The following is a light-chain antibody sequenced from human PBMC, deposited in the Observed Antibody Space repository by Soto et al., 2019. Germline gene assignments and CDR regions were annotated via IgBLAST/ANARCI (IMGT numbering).Light chain of an antibody. CDR3: QQGHNWPLT. CDR1: QSISSE. J-gene: IGKJ2*01. CDR2: SAS. V-gene: IGKV3-15*01. Sequence: ERVMTQSPATLSVSPGERATLSCRASQSISSELAWYQQKPGQPPRLLIYSASTRATGVPARFTGSGSGSEYTLTISGLQSEDLAFYYCQQGHNWPLTFGQGTRLEI.